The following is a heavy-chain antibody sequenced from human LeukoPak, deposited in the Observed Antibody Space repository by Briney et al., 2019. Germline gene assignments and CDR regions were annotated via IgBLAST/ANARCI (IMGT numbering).Heavy chain of an antibody. CDR1: GFTFSSYS. D-gene: IGHD3-22*01. J-gene: IGHJ4*02. Sequence: GGSLRLSCAASGFTFSSYSMNWVRQAPGKGLEWVSYISSSSSTIYYADSVKGRFTISRDNSKNTLYLQMNSLRAEDTAVYYCAKVPYYYDSSGYHPYFDYWGQGTLVTVSS. V-gene: IGHV3-48*01. CDR3: AKVPYYYDSSGYHPYFDY. CDR2: ISSSSSTI.